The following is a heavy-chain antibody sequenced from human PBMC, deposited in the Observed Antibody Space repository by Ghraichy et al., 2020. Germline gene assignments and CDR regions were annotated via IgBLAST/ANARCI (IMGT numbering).Heavy chain of an antibody. Sequence: SVKVSCKASGGTFSNYAISWVRQAPGQGLEWMGGIIPIFGTANYGQKFQDRVTITADESTSTAHMELSSLKSEDTAMYYCARGGRGAQYYFDYWGQGTLVTVSS. V-gene: IGHV1-69*13. J-gene: IGHJ4*02. CDR1: GGTFSNYA. CDR2: IIPIFGTA. CDR3: ARGGRGAQYYFDY.